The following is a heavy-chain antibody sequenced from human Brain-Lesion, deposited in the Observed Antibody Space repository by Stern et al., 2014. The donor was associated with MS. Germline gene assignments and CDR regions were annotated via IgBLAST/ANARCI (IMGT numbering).Heavy chain of an antibody. D-gene: IGHD2-15*01. V-gene: IGHV4-39*01. CDR2: IYYSGNP. CDR1: GGSVSSTSYA. CDR3: AGEEDIRYCSGGSCTGNWFDP. J-gene: IGHJ5*02. Sequence: QLVESGPGLVKPSETLSLTCTVAGGSVSSTSYAWAWIRQPPGKGLEWIGTIYYSGNPYYSPSLKSRLTISLDTSKNQFSLQLRFVTAADTAVYYCAGEEDIRYCSGGSCTGNWFDPWGQGTLVTVSS.